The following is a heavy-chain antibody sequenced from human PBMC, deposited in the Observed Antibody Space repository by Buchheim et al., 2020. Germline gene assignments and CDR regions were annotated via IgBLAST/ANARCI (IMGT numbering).Heavy chain of an antibody. CDR3: ARDYRSEDLTTVTPYGMDV. Sequence: QVQLQESGPGLVKPSGTLSLTCAVSGGSISSSNWWSWVRQPPGKGLEWIGEIYRSGSTNHNPSLKSRVIISVDKSKNQFSLKLSSVTAADTAVYYCARDYRSEDLTTVTPYGMDVWGQGTT. J-gene: IGHJ6*02. CDR1: GGSISSSNW. CDR2: IYRSGST. D-gene: IGHD4-11*01. V-gene: IGHV4-4*02.